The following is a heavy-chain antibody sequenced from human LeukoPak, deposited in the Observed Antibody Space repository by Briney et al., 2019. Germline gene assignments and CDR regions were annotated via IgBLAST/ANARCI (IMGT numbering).Heavy chain of an antibody. CDR1: GFTFSTYN. Sequence: GGSLRLSCAASGFTFSTYNMNWVREAPGEGLGWVSSISDRSDYIYYAASLKGRFSISRDNANNSLYLLMNSLRAEDTAIYYCARGNWNDEGFFDYWGQGILVTVSS. J-gene: IGHJ4*02. D-gene: IGHD1-1*01. V-gene: IGHV3-21*01. CDR2: ISDRSDYI. CDR3: ARGNWNDEGFFDY.